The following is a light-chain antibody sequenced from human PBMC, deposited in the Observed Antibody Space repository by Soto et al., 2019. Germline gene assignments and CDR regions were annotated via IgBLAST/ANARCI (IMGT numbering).Light chain of an antibody. Sequence: QSMLTQPRSVSASPGQSVTISCTGTSSDVGRYDYVSWYQQHPGKAPKLIVYDVTERPSGVPDRFSGSKSGNTASLTISGLQAEDEADYPCCSFAGSYSYVFGTGTKVTVL. J-gene: IGLJ1*01. V-gene: IGLV2-11*01. CDR2: DVT. CDR1: SSDVGRYDY. CDR3: CSFAGSYSYV.